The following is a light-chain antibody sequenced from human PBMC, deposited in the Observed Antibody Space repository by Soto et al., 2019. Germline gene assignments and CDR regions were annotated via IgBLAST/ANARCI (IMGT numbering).Light chain of an antibody. Sequence: EIVLTQSPATLSLSPGERATLSYRASQIVSSYLAWYQQKPGQAPRLLIYDASNRATGIPARFSGSGSGTDFTLTISSLEPEDFAVYYCQQRSNWPLTFGGGTKVEIK. CDR2: DAS. J-gene: IGKJ4*01. V-gene: IGKV3-11*01. CDR3: QQRSNWPLT. CDR1: QIVSSY.